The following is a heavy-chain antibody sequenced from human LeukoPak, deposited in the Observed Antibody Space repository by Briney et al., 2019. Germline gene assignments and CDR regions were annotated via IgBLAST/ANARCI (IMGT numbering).Heavy chain of an antibody. CDR2: INHSGST. D-gene: IGHD3-3*01. CDR1: GGSFSGYY. V-gene: IGHV4-34*01. CDR3: ARVPSHYDFWSGYYYYFDY. J-gene: IGHJ4*02. Sequence: SETLSLTCAVYGGSFSGYYWSWIRQPPGKGLGWIGEINHSGSTNYNPSLKSRVTISVDTSKNQFSLKLSSVTAADTAVYYCARVPSHYDFWSGYYYYFDYWGQGTLVTVSS.